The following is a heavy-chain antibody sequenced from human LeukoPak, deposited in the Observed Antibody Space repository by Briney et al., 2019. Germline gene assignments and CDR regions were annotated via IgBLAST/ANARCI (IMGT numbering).Heavy chain of an antibody. CDR3: ARRKRFHKNQVFDY. D-gene: IGHD1-14*01. J-gene: IGHJ4*02. CDR1: GGSISSYF. Sequence: SETLSLTCTVSGGSISSYFWTWIRQPPGKGLEWIGYIYHTGNTNYSPSLRGRVTMSIDTSRNQFSLKLNSVTATDTAVYYCARRKRFHKNQVFDYWGQGTLVTVSS. V-gene: IGHV4-59*01. CDR2: IYHTGNT.